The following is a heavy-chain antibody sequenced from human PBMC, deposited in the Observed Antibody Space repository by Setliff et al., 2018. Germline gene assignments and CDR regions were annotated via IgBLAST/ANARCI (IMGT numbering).Heavy chain of an antibody. CDR2: IYSGGST. CDR1: GFTVSSNY. V-gene: IGHV3-53*01. Sequence: GGSLRLSCAASGFTVSSNYMSWVRQAPGKGLEWVSVIYSGGSTYYADSVKGRFTISRDNAKNSLYLQMNSLKTEDTAVYYCTTGSVCVGDCYSGRLNYWGQGTLVTVSS. CDR3: TTGSVCVGDCYSGRLNY. J-gene: IGHJ4*02. D-gene: IGHD2-21*02.